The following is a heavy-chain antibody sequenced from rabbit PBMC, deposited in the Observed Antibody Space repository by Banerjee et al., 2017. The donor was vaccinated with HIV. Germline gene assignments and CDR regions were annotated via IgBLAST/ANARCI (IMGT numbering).Heavy chain of an antibody. J-gene: IGHJ6*01. CDR3: TRGGAL. Sequence: QSLEESGGDLVKPGASLTLTCTASGLDFSSRYWICWVRQAPGKGLEWIGAISSGGSTYYASWVNDRFTISRDTNENTVSLKMTSLTAADTATYFCTRGGALWGPGTLVTVS. CDR2: ISSGGST. D-gene: IGHD4-1*01. V-gene: IGHV1S40*01. CDR1: GLDFSSRYW.